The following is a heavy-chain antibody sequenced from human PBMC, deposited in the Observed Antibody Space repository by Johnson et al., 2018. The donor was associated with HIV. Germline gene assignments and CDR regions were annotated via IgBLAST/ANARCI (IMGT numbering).Heavy chain of an antibody. Sequence: QVQLVESGGGVVQPGRSLRLSCAASGFTFSTYAIHWVRQAPGKGLEWVAIISYDGSTKYYADSVKGRFTMSRDNAKKSLYLQMNSLRAEDTAVYYCAREEGTDILTRGDAFDIWGQGTMVTVSS. CDR3: AREEGTDILTRGDAFDI. CDR1: GFTFSTYA. J-gene: IGHJ3*02. D-gene: IGHD3-9*01. V-gene: IGHV3-30-3*01. CDR2: ISYDGSTK.